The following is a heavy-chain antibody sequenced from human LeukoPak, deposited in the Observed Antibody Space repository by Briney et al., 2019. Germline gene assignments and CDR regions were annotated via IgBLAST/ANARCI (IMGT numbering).Heavy chain of an antibody. CDR1: GFIFSSYD. J-gene: IGHJ4*02. CDR2: ISGSGSST. CDR3: AKYSGSYYYPPNWDS. V-gene: IGHV3-23*01. Sequence: SGGSLRLSCAASGFIFSSYDMNWVRQAPGKGLEWVSGISGSGSSTYYADSVKGRFTLSRDYPKNTLYLQMNSLRAEDTAVYFCAKYSGSYYYPPNWDSWGQGTLVTVSS. D-gene: IGHD1-26*01.